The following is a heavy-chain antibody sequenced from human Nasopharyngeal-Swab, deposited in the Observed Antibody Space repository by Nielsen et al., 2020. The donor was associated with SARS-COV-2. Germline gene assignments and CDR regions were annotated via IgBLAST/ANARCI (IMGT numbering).Heavy chain of an antibody. CDR3: ARGLGDSSGYYDY. V-gene: IGHV1-46*01. D-gene: IGHD3-22*01. J-gene: IGHJ4*02. CDR2: INPSGGST. Sequence: WVRQPGQGLEWMGIINPSGGSTSYAQKFQGRVTMTRDTSTSTVYMELSSLRSEDTAVYYCARGLGDSSGYYDYWGQGTLVTVSS.